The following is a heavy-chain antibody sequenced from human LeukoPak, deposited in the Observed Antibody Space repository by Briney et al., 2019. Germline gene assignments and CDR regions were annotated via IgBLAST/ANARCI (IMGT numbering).Heavy chain of an antibody. CDR2: MSYDGSNK. V-gene: IGHV3-30*03. Sequence: GGSLRLSCAASGFTFSSYGMHWVRQAPGKGLEWVAVMSYDGSNKYYADSVKGRFTISRDNSKNTLYLQMNSLRAEDTAVYYCARVPFYYDSSGYHNDAFDIWGQGTMVTVSS. D-gene: IGHD3-22*01. J-gene: IGHJ3*02. CDR3: ARVPFYYDSSGYHNDAFDI. CDR1: GFTFSSYG.